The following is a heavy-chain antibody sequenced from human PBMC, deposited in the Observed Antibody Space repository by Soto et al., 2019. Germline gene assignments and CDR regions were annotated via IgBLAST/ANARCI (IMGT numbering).Heavy chain of an antibody. Sequence: QVQLQQWGAGLLKPSETLSLTCAVYGGSFSGYYWSWIRQPPGKGLEWIGEINHSGSTNYNPSLKSRVTISVDTSKNQFSLKLSSVTAADTAVYYCARSNYYDSSGYYSGALDYWGQGTLVTVSS. J-gene: IGHJ4*02. D-gene: IGHD3-22*01. CDR1: GGSFSGYY. V-gene: IGHV4-34*01. CDR3: ARSNYYDSSGYYSGALDY. CDR2: INHSGST.